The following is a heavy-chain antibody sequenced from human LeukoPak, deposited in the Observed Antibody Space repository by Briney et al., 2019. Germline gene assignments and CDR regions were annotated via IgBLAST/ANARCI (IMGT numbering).Heavy chain of an antibody. CDR2: IYSGGST. CDR3: ARDGGYSSYDY. Sequence: GGSLRLSCAASGFTVSSNYMSWVRQAPGKGLEWVSVIYSGGSTYYADFVKGRFTISRDISKNTLYLQMNSLRAEDTAVYYCARDGGYSSYDYWGQGTLVTVSS. D-gene: IGHD2-21*01. CDR1: GFTVSSNY. V-gene: IGHV3-53*01. J-gene: IGHJ4*02.